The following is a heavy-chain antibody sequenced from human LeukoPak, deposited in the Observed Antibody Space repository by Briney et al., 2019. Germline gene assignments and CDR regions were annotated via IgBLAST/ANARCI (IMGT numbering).Heavy chain of an antibody. CDR1: GYTFTSYY. CDR3: ARDLSQYYYDSSLPTDY. J-gene: IGHJ4*02. D-gene: IGHD3-22*01. CDR2: INPSGGST. Sequence: ASVKVSCKASGYTFTSYYMHWVRQAPGRGLEWMGIINPSGGSTSYAQKFQGRVTMTRDTSTSTVYMELSSLRSEDTAVYYCARDLSQYYYDSSLPTDYWGQGTLVTVSS. V-gene: IGHV1-46*01.